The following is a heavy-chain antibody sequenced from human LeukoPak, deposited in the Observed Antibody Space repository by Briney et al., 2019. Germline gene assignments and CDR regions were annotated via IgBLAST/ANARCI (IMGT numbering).Heavy chain of an antibody. CDR3: ARESLGGLKYFDD. D-gene: IGHD3-16*01. J-gene: IGHJ4*02. CDR2: IGPTGNT. V-gene: IGHV1-2*02. CDR1: GYTFTAYY. Sequence: GASVKVSCKASGYTFTAYYMHWVRQAPGQGLGWIGCIGPTGNTVYVQKFQGRVTVTRDTSINAVYMEVNSLRSDDTAVYSRARESLGGLKYFDDWGQGTLVTVSS.